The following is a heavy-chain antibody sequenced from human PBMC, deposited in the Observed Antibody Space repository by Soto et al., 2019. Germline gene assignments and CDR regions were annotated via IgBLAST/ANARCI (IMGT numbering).Heavy chain of an antibody. CDR3: AKMSEGGYYDRSGYGEKGNFDY. V-gene: IGHV3-23*01. CDR1: GFTFSSYA. J-gene: IGHJ4*02. Sequence: EVQLLESGGGLVQPGGSLRLSCAASGFTFSSYAMSWVRQAPGKGLEWVSAISGSGGSTYYADSVKGRFTISRDNSKNKLYMQMNRLRAEGTAVYYCAKMSEGGYYDRSGYGEKGNFDYWGQGTLVTVSS. D-gene: IGHD3-22*01. CDR2: ISGSGGST.